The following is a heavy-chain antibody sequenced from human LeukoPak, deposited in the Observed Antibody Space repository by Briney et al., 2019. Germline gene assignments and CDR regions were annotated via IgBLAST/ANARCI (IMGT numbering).Heavy chain of an antibody. Sequence: GGSLRLSCAASGFTFSDHGMSWIRQAPGKGLEWVSSMSGSAGSTYYGDSVKGRFIISRDNSKNTLYLQMNNLRADDTAIYYCAKEDGRAYYYDSTGLDYWGQGTLVTVSS. J-gene: IGHJ4*02. V-gene: IGHV3-23*01. CDR1: GFTFSDHG. CDR2: MSGSAGST. CDR3: AKEDGRAYYYDSTGLDY. D-gene: IGHD3-22*01.